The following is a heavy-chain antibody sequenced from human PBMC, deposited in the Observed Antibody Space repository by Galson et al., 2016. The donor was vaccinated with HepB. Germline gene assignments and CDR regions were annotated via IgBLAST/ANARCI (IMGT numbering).Heavy chain of an antibody. D-gene: IGHD1-1*01. V-gene: IGHV3-30-3*01. CDR1: GFSFSLYA. Sequence: SLRLSCAASGFSFSLYAMHWVRQAPGKGLEWVSIISYHGTNKYYADSVKGRFTISRDNSKNTLCLQMNSLRSEDTAVYYCARDRGQLYLRDAFDIWGQGTRVTVSA. CDR2: ISYHGTNK. CDR3: ARDRGQLYLRDAFDI. J-gene: IGHJ3*02.